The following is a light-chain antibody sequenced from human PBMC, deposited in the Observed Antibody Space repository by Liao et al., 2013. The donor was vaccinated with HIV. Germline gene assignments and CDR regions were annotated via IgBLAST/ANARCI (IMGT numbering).Light chain of an antibody. CDR3: QVWDRGPAL. CDR2: DHS. Sequence: SYELTQPPSVSVSPGQTANITCSGGDWVDKRASWYQQRPGQSPVLIIYDHSKRPSGIPERFSGSTSGSTATLTISGTQALDEADYYCQVWDRGPALFGGGTKLTVL. J-gene: IGLJ2*01. CDR1: DWVDKR. V-gene: IGLV3-1*01.